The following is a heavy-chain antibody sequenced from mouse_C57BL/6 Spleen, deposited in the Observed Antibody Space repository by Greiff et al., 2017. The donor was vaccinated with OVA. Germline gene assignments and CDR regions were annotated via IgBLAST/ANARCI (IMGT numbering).Heavy chain of an antibody. CDR2: IDPSDSYT. Sequence: QVQLQQPGAELVKPGASVKLSCKASGYTLTSYWMQWVKQRPGQGLEWIGEIDPSDSYTNYNQKFKGKATLTVDTSSSTAYMQLSSLTSEDSAVYYCARRPDYDRVYFDYWGQGTTLTVSS. J-gene: IGHJ2*01. CDR1: GYTLTSYW. CDR3: ARRPDYDRVYFDY. V-gene: IGHV1-50*01. D-gene: IGHD2-4*01.